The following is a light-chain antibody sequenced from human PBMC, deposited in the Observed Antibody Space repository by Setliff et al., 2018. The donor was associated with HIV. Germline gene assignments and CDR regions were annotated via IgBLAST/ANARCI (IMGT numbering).Light chain of an antibody. CDR3: CSYASTGSFV. CDR2: EVS. Sequence: GQSITISCAGTSSDVGSYNFVSWYQQHPGKAPKLIIYEVSKWPSGVSNHFSGSKSGNTASLTISGLQTEDEAEYYCCSYASTGSFVFGTGTKVTVL. J-gene: IGLJ1*01. V-gene: IGLV2-23*02. CDR1: SSDVGSYNF.